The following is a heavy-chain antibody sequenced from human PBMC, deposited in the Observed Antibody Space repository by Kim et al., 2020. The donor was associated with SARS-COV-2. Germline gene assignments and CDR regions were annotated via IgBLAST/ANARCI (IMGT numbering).Heavy chain of an antibody. CDR3: AREQDEKCSFDY. J-gene: IGHJ4*02. CDR2: IDLSGNT. D-gene: IGHD2-8*01. V-gene: IGHV4-4*02. Sequence: SETLSLTCAVSGGSIGSSNWWSWFRQSPGTALEWIGEIDLSGNTNYNPSLKSRVTISLDRSKNQFSLKLNFVTAADTAVYYCAREQDEKCSFDYWGQGTLVTVSS. CDR1: GGSIGSSNW.